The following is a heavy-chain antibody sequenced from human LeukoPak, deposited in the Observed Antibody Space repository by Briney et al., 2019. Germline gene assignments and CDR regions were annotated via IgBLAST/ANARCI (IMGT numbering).Heavy chain of an antibody. V-gene: IGHV3-23*01. J-gene: IGHJ6*02. D-gene: IGHD5-24*01. CDR2: ISGSGGST. Sequence: PGGSLRLSCAASGFTFSSYAMSWVRQAPGKGLEWVSAISGSGGSTYYADSVKGRFTISRDNAKDSLYLQMNSLRVEDTAMYYCARNWGEMTTIPKPLYSYYGMDVWGQGTTVTVSS. CDR1: GFTFSSYA. CDR3: ARNWGEMTTIPKPLYSYYGMDV.